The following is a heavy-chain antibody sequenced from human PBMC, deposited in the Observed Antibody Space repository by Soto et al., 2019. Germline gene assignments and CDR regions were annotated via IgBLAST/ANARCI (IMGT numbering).Heavy chain of an antibody. CDR3: ARDRGSSSWYELDY. V-gene: IGHV3-48*01. J-gene: IGHJ4*02. CDR1: GFTFSSYS. D-gene: IGHD6-13*01. Sequence: GGSLRLSCAASGFTFSSYSMNWVRQAPGKGLEWVSYISSSSSTIYYADSVKGRFTISRDNAKNSLYLQMNSLRAEDTAVYYCARDRGSSSWYELDYWGQGTLVTISS. CDR2: ISSSSSTI.